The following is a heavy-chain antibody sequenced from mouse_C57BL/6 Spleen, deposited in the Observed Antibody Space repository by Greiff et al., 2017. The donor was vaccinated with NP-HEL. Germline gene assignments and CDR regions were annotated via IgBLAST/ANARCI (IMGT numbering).Heavy chain of an antibody. CDR2: IYPGSGNT. V-gene: IGHV1-66*01. CDR1: GYSFTSYY. Sequence: QVQLKQSGPELVKPGASVKISCKASGYSFTSYYIHWVKQRPGQGLEWIGWIYPGSGNTKYNEKFKGKATLTADTSSSTAYMQLSSLTSEDSAVYYCARGSNWDPFMDYWGQGTSVTVSS. CDR3: ARGSNWDPFMDY. J-gene: IGHJ4*01. D-gene: IGHD4-1*01.